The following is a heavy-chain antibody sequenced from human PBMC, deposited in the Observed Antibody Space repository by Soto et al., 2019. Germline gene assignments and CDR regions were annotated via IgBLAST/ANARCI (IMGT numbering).Heavy chain of an antibody. Sequence: QVQLVQSGAEVKKPGASVKVSCKASGYTFTSYAMHWVRQAPGQRLEWMGWINAGNGNTKYSQKFQGRVTITRDTSASTAYMELSSLRSEDTAVYYCATPRGYSGYHYYYYYGMDVWGQGTTVTVSS. CDR2: INAGNGNT. V-gene: IGHV1-3*01. CDR1: GYTFTSYA. CDR3: ATPRGYSGYHYYYYYGMDV. D-gene: IGHD5-12*01. J-gene: IGHJ6*02.